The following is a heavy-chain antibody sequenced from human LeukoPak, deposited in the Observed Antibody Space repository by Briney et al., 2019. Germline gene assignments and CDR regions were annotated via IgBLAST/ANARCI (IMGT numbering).Heavy chain of an antibody. V-gene: IGHV4-59*12. D-gene: IGHD6-6*01. CDR2: IYYSGST. Sequence: SETLSLTCTVSGGSISSYYWSWIRQPPGKGLEWIGYIYYSGSTNYNPSLKSRVTISVDRSKNQFSLKLSSVTAADTAVYYCARCAYSSSSPHWYFDLWGRGTLVTVSS. J-gene: IGHJ2*01. CDR1: GGSISSYY. CDR3: ARCAYSSSSPHWYFDL.